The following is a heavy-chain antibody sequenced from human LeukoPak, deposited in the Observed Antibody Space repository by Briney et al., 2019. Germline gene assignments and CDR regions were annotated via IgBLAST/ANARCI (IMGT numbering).Heavy chain of an antibody. J-gene: IGHJ4*02. CDR3: ARPHSGCYYRAYYFDY. CDR2: INHSGST. D-gene: IGHD1-26*01. V-gene: IGHV4-34*01. Sequence: SETLSLTCAVYGGSFRGYYWSWIRQPPGKGLEWIGEINHSGSTNYNPSLKSRVTISVDTSKNQFSLKLSSVTAADTAVYYCARPHSGCYYRAYYFDYWGQGTLVTVSS. CDR1: GGSFRGYY.